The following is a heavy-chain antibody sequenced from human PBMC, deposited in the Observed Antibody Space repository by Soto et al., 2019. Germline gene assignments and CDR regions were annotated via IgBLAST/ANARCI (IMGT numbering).Heavy chain of an antibody. CDR1: GGTFSSYA. CDR2: IIPIFGTA. Sequence: QVQLVQSGAEVKKPGSSVKVSCKASGGTFSSYAISWVRQAPGQGLEWMGGIIPIFGTANYAQKFQGRVTITADESTRTAYMELSSLRSEDTAGYYCARVVTVVKAFHYWYFDLWGRGTLVTVSS. J-gene: IGHJ2*01. D-gene: IGHD2-15*01. CDR3: ARVVTVVKAFHYWYFDL. V-gene: IGHV1-69*12.